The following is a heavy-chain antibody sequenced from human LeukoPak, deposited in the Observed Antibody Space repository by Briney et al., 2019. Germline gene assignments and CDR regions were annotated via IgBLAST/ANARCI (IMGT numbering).Heavy chain of an antibody. D-gene: IGHD4-17*01. CDR2: INPNSGGT. Sequence: ASVKVSCKASGYTFTGYYMHWVRQAPGQGLEWMGWINPNSGGTNYAQKFQGRVTMTRDTSISTAYMELSRLRSDDTAVYYCARALNYGLHDAFDIWGQGTMVTVSS. J-gene: IGHJ3*02. CDR3: ARALNYGLHDAFDI. CDR1: GYTFTGYY. V-gene: IGHV1-2*02.